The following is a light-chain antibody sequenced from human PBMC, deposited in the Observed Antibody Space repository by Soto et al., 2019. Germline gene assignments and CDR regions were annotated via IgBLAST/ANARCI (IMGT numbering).Light chain of an antibody. CDR2: DVS. J-gene: IGLJ2*01. V-gene: IGLV2-14*01. Sequence: QSALTRPTSVSGSPGQSITISCTGTSSDVGGYNYVSWYQQHPDKAPKLMIYDVSNRPSGVSNRFSGSKSGNTASLTISGLQAEDEADYYCSSYTSSSTLVVFVGGTKLTLL. CDR3: SSYTSSSTLVV. CDR1: SSDVGGYNY.